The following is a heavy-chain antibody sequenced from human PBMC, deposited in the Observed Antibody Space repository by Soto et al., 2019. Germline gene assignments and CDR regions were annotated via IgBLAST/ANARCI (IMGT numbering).Heavy chain of an antibody. CDR3: ARRNLHCSGDACYGTSDLDF. D-gene: IGHD2-15*01. CDR2: VFPGDSDT. CDR1: GYNFTNYW. V-gene: IGHV5-51*01. Sequence: PGESLKISCKVTGYNFTNYWVAWVRQMPGKGLEWMGIVFPGDSDTRYNPSFQGQVTFSADQSTGTAFLHWTSLKAPDTATYYCARRNLHCSGDACYGTSDLDFWGQGTKVTVSS. J-gene: IGHJ4*02.